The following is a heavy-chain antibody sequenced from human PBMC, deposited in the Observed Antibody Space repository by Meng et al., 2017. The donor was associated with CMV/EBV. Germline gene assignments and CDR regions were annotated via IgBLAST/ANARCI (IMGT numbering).Heavy chain of an antibody. Sequence: SETLSLTCAVYGGSFSGYYWSWIRQPPGQGLEWIGEINHSGSTNYNPSLKSRVTISVDTSKNQFSLKLSSVTAADTAVYYCARVWTGNWGQGTLVTVSS. J-gene: IGHJ4*02. CDR3: ARVWTGN. CDR1: GGSFSGYY. CDR2: INHSGST. V-gene: IGHV4-34*01. D-gene: IGHD3/OR15-3a*01.